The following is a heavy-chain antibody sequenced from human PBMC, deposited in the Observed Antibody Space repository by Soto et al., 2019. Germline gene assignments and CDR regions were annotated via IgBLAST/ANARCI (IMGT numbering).Heavy chain of an antibody. CDR1: EFSFSSYG. J-gene: IGHJ6*02. D-gene: IGHD3-22*01. CDR2: ISYDGSNQ. Sequence: SGGSLRLSXTASEFSFSSYGMHWVRQAPGKGLEWVTVISYDGSNQYYADSVKGRFTISRDNSKNTLYLQMNSLRAEDTAMYYCAKGGYNDRSGDTAYFYGMDVWGQGTTVTVSS. CDR3: AKGGYNDRSGDTAYFYGMDV. V-gene: IGHV3-30*18.